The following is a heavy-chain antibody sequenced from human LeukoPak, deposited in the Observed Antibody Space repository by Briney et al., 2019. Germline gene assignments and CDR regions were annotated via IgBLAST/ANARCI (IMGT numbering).Heavy chain of an antibody. CDR2: IRNSDSTT. Sequence: KPGGSLRLSCEVSGFTFSDYYMSWIRQAPGKVLEWVSYIRNSDSTTYYADSVKGRFTISRDNAKNSLYLHMNSLLAEDTAVYYCARDGSRYCSSSSCYSGYYYYGFDVWGQGTTVTVSS. CDR1: GFTFSDYY. CDR3: ARDGSRYCSSSSCYSGYYYYGFDV. J-gene: IGHJ6*02. D-gene: IGHD2-2*01. V-gene: IGHV3-11*01.